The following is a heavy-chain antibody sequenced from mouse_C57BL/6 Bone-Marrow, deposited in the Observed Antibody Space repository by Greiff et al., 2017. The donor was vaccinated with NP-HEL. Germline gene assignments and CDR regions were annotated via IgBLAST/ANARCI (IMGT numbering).Heavy chain of an antibody. Sequence: VQLQQPGAELVKPGASVKLSCKASGYTFTSYWMQWVNQRPGQGLEWIGEIDPSDSYTNYNQKFKGKATLTVDTSSSTAYMQLSSLTSEDSAVYYCASITTVAYYAMDYWGQGTSVTVSS. D-gene: IGHD1-1*01. CDR2: IDPSDSYT. CDR3: ASITTVAYYAMDY. J-gene: IGHJ4*01. V-gene: IGHV1-50*01. CDR1: GYTFTSYW.